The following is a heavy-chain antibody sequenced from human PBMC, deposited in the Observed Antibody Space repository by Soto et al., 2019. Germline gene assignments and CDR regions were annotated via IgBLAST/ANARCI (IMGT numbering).Heavy chain of an antibody. CDR3: ETDEYFGSEIDFYYDARDV. CDR1: GATFSIGGYF. V-gene: IGHV4-31*03. CDR2: IYYNGRK. Sequence: SETLSLTCTASGATFSIGGYFWSCIRPHQGKGLEWIGHIYYNGRKYYNPSLKSRLTISVDTYKNEFSLRLTSVTDADTAVYFCETDEYFGSEIDFYYDARDVWGQGTTVTVPS. J-gene: IGHJ6*02. D-gene: IGHD3-10*01.